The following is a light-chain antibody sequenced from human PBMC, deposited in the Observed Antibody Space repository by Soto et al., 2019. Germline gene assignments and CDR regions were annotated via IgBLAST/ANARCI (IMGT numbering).Light chain of an antibody. CDR3: SSYSGSSNWV. CDR2: EVS. CDR1: SSDVGGYND. Sequence: QSVLTQPPSASGSPGQSVAISCTGTSSDVGGYNDVSWYQHHPGKAPKLMIYEVSRRPSGVSDRFSGSKSGNTASLTVSGLQAEDEADYYCSSYSGSSNWVFGGGTKLTVL. J-gene: IGLJ3*02. V-gene: IGLV2-8*01.